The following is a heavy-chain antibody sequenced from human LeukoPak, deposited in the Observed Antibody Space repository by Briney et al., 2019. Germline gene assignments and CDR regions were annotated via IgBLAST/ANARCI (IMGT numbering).Heavy chain of an antibody. V-gene: IGHV1-8*01. J-gene: IGHJ5*02. CDR2: TNPNSGNT. CDR3: ARGRSTTGTTSDWFDP. Sequence: ASVKVSCKASGYTFTSYDINWVRQATGQGLEWMGWTNPNSGNTGYAQKFQGRVTMTRNTSISTAYMELSSLRSEDTAVYYCARGRSTTGTTSDWFDPWGQGTLVTVSS. D-gene: IGHD1-1*01. CDR1: GYTFTSYD.